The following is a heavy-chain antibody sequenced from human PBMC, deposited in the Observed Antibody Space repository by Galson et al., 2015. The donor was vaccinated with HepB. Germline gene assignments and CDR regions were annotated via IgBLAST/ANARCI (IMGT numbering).Heavy chain of an antibody. Sequence: QSGAEVKKPGESLKISCKASGYSFTNNWIGWVRQMPGKGLEWVGIIYPGDSDARYSPSFQGQVTISVDKSISTAYLQWSSLKASDTAMYYGARHSLPIPYYFDYWGQGTLVTVSS. D-gene: IGHD2-21*01. CDR1: GYSFTNNW. J-gene: IGHJ4*02. V-gene: IGHV5-51*01. CDR3: ARHSLPIPYYFDY. CDR2: IYPGDSDA.